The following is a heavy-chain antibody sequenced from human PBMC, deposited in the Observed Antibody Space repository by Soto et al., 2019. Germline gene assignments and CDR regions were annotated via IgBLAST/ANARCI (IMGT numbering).Heavy chain of an antibody. D-gene: IGHD2-2*01. CDR1: GGTFSRYS. CDR3: AREDRDRETGLVPAAIDGMDV. V-gene: IGHV1-69*08. Sequence: QVQLVQSGAEVKKPGSSVKVSCKASGGTFSRYSITWVRQAPGHGLEWIGRIIPMSGIASYAQKFLGRVTITADESKGTAYMELSSLRSDDTAVYYCAREDRDRETGLVPAAIDGMDVWGQGTPVTVSS. J-gene: IGHJ6*02. CDR2: IIPMSGIA.